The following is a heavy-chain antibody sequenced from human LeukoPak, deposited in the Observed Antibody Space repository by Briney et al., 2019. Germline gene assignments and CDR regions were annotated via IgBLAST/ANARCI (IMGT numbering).Heavy chain of an antibody. CDR1: GYNFNSYD. D-gene: IGHD1-26*01. CDR2: MNPSNGNN. Sequence: ASVKVSCKASGYNFNSYDIHWVRQATGQGLQWMGWMNPSNGNNAIVQKFQGRVTMTRDTSMGTAYLDLSNLSLEDTALYYYAIKGHHVWDVCFHNWGQGTLVTVSS. J-gene: IGHJ4*02. V-gene: IGHV1-8*01. CDR3: AIKGHHVWDVCFHN.